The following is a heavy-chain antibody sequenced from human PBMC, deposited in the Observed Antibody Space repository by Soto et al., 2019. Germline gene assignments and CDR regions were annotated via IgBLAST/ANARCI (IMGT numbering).Heavy chain of an antibody. CDR3: ATGPPTHSSWYHYFDY. CDR1: GGTFSSYA. J-gene: IGHJ4*02. V-gene: IGHV1-69*01. CDR2: IIPIFGTA. D-gene: IGHD6-13*01. Sequence: QVQLVQSGAEVKKPGSSVKVSCKASGGTFSSYAISWVRQAPGQGLEWMGGIIPIFGTANYAQKFQGRVTITADESTSTAYLELSSLRSEDTAVYYCATGPPTHSSWYHYFDYWGQGTLVTVSS.